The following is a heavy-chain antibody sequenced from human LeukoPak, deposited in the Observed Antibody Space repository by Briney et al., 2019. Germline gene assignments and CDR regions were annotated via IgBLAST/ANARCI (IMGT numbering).Heavy chain of an antibody. CDR3: ARVIGRRLLS. CDR2: INHSGST. D-gene: IGHD1-26*01. CDR1: GGTFSGYY. V-gene: IGHV4-34*01. J-gene: IGHJ5*02. Sequence: PSETLSLTCAVSGGTFSGYYLSWIRQPPGKGLEWIGEINHSGSTNYNLSLKSRVTISVDQSKNKFCVKLSSVTAADTAVYYCARVIGRRLLSWGQGTLVTVSS.